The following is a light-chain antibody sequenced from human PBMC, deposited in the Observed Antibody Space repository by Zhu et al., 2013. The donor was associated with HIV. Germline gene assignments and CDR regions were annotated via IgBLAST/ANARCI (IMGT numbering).Light chain of an antibody. Sequence: EIVLTQSPATLSLSPGERATLSCRASQSVSSSYLAWYQQKAGRAPRLVIYGASSKVTGIPDRFSGRGSGTDFTLTISRLEAEDSAVYYCQQYGLPPDTFGQGTRLDFK. J-gene: IGKJ5*01. V-gene: IGKV3-20*01. CDR3: QQYGLPPDT. CDR2: GAS. CDR1: QSVSSSY.